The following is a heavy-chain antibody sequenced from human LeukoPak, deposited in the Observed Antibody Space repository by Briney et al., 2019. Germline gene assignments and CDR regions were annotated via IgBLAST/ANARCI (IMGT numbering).Heavy chain of an antibody. J-gene: IGHJ4*02. CDR3: ARNDRIVAARPDYFDY. Sequence: PSETLSLTCAVYGGSFSGYYWSWTRQPPGKGLEWIGEINHSGSTNYNPSLKSRVTISVDTSKNQFSLKLSSVTAADTAVYYCARNDRIVAARPDYFDYWGQGTLVTVSS. CDR2: INHSGST. D-gene: IGHD6-6*01. CDR1: GGSFSGYY. V-gene: IGHV4-34*01.